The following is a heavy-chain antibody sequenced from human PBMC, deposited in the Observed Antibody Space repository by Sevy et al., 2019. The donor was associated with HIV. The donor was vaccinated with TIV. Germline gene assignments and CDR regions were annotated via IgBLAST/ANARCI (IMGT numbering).Heavy chain of an antibody. J-gene: IGHJ6*02. D-gene: IGHD3-3*01. CDR2: ISWNSGSI. Sequence: GGSLRLSCAASGFTFDDYAMHWVRQAPGKGLEWVSGISWNSGSIGYADSVKGRFTISRDNAKNSLYLQMNSLRAEDYTSSRANAKNPLDRQMNSLGAEDTALYYCAKDLSDRITIFGVARNNNPSYYYYYGMDVWGQGTTVTVSS. V-gene: IGHV3-9*01. CDR1: GFTFDDYA. CDR3: NAKNPLDRQMNSLGAEDTALYYCAKDLSDRITIFGVARNNNPSYYYYYGMDV.